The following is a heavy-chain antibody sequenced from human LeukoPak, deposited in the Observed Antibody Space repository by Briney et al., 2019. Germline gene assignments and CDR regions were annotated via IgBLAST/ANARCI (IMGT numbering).Heavy chain of an antibody. V-gene: IGHV3-33*01. D-gene: IGHD6-19*01. Sequence: HPGGSLRLSCAASGVIFSDYGIHWARQAPGKGLEWVAVIWHDGSHKYYADSVKGRFTVSRDNSKNTLYLEMNSLRAGDTAVYYCAREGSGWSSFDYWGQGTLVTVSS. CDR1: GVIFSDYG. J-gene: IGHJ4*02. CDR3: AREGSGWSSFDY. CDR2: IWHDGSHK.